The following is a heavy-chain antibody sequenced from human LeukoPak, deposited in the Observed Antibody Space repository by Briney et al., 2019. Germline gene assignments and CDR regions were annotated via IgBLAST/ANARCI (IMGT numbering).Heavy chain of an antibody. V-gene: IGHV1-69*13. CDR1: GGTFSSYA. Sequence: SVKVSCTASGGTFSSYAISWVRQAPGQGLEWLGGIIPIFGTANYAQKFQGRVTITADESTSTAYMELSSLRSEDTAVYYCARGARGLRYFDWLIYMRDAFDIWGQGTMVTVSS. CDR3: ARGARGLRYFDWLIYMRDAFDI. D-gene: IGHD3-9*01. J-gene: IGHJ3*02. CDR2: IIPIFGTA.